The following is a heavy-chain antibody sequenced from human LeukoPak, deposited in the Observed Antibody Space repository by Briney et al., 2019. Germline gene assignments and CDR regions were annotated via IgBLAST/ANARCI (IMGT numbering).Heavy chain of an antibody. V-gene: IGHV4-34*01. J-gene: IGHJ4*02. Sequence: PSETLSLTCAVYGGSFSGYYWSWIRQPPGKGLEWIGEINHSGSTNYNPSLKSRVTISVDTSKNQFSLKLSSVTAADTAVYYCARGGVVTTEEIDYWGQGTLVTVSS. CDR2: INHSGST. D-gene: IGHD2-21*02. CDR3: ARGGVVTTEEIDY. CDR1: GGSFSGYY.